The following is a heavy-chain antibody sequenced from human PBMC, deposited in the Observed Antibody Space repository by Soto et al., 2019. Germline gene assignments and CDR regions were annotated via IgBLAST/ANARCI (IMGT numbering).Heavy chain of an antibody. CDR2: ISGSGTTI. J-gene: IGHJ4*01. Sequence: GGSLRLSCAASGFTFTDLYMSWIRQAPGKGLEWLSYISGSGTTIYYADSVKGRFTISRDNAQNSLHLQMNSLRVEDTAVYYCARWATYGSDYFFDFWGHGPLVTDSS. V-gene: IGHV3-11*01. D-gene: IGHD4-17*01. CDR1: GFTFTDLY. CDR3: ARWATYGSDYFFDF.